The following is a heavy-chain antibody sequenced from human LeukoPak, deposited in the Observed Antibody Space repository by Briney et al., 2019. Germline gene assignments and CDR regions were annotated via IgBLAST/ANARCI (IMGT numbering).Heavy chain of an antibody. Sequence: GGSLRLSCAASGFTFSDYYMSWIRQAPGKGLEWVSYISSSSSYTNYADSVKGRFTISRDNAKNSPYLQMNSLRAEDTAVYYCARHTATLVGYYYYGMDVWGKGTTVTVSS. CDR2: ISSSSSYT. CDR1: GFTFSDYY. CDR3: ARHTATLVGYYYYGMDV. J-gene: IGHJ6*04. V-gene: IGHV3-11*06. D-gene: IGHD5-18*01.